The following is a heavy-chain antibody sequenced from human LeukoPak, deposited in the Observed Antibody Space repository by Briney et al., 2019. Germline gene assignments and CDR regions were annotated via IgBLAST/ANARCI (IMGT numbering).Heavy chain of an antibody. D-gene: IGHD3-22*01. Sequence: GGSLRLSCAPSAFTFTSYEMNWVRPAPGEGLGWVSYISSCGSTIYYADSVKGRFTISRDNAKNSLYEQMKSLRDEDTAVYYCARKYYYDSSGYPSFDYWGQGTLVTVCS. CDR2: ISSCGSTI. J-gene: IGHJ4*02. CDR1: AFTFTSYE. CDR3: ARKYYYDSSGYPSFDY. V-gene: IGHV3-48*03.